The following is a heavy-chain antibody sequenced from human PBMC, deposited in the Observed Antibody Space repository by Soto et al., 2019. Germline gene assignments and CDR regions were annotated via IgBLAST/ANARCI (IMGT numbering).Heavy chain of an antibody. CDR1: GGSISSYY. Sequence: SETLSLTCTVSGGSISSYYWSWIRQPPGKGLEWIGYISYSGSTNYNPSLKSRVTISVDTSTNQFSLKLSSVTAADTAVYYCARERPDGSRLDPWGQGTLVTVSS. D-gene: IGHD6-13*01. V-gene: IGHV4-59*12. CDR2: ISYSGST. CDR3: ARERPDGSRLDP. J-gene: IGHJ5*02.